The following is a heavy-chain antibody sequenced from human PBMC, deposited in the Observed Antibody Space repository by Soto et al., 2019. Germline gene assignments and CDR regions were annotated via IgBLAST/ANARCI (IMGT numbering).Heavy chain of an antibody. D-gene: IGHD5-12*01. CDR3: AGKGYSGYDLFGVAYYYYYYMDV. J-gene: IGHJ6*03. V-gene: IGHV4-39*07. Sequence: SETLSLTCTVSGGSVSNSQYFWVWLRQPPGKELEWIGTLSHSGSVRYNPSLNSPVTISVDTSRNQFSLSLPSVTAADTAVYYCAGKGYSGYDLFGVAYYYYYYMDVWGKGTKVTVSS. CDR1: GGSVSNSQYF. CDR2: LSHSGSV.